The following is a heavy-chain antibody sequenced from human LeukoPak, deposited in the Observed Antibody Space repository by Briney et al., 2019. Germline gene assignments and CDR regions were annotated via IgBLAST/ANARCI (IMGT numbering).Heavy chain of an antibody. J-gene: IGHJ4*02. CDR3: ARESSPIDY. CDR1: GFSFSSYS. Sequence: GGSLRLSCAASGFSFSSYSLNWVRQAPGKGLEWVSSISSSSSYIYYADSVKGRFTISRDNAKNSLSLQMNSLRAEDTGVYYCARESSPIDYWGQGTLVTVSS. V-gene: IGHV3-21*01. CDR2: ISSSSSYI. D-gene: IGHD6-19*01.